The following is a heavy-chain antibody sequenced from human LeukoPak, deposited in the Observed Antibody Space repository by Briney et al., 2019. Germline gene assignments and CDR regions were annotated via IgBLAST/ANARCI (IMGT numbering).Heavy chain of an antibody. CDR2: INHSGST. CDR3: ARALVIAAAGRYYYYGMDV. Sequence: GSLRLSCAASGFTVSSNYMSWVRQPPGKGLEWIGEINHSGSTNYNPSLKSRVTISVDTSKNQFSLKLSSVTAADTAVYYCARALVIAAAGRYYYYGMDVWGQGTTVTVSS. J-gene: IGHJ6*02. CDR1: GFTVSSNY. D-gene: IGHD6-13*01. V-gene: IGHV4-34*01.